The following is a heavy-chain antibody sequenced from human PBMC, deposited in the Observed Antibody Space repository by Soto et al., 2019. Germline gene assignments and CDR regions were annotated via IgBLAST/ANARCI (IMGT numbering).Heavy chain of an antibody. D-gene: IGHD6-13*01. J-gene: IGHJ5*02. Sequence: SETLSLTCSVSGVSISDSGYYWNWIRQHPGKGLEWLGYIYYSGTTRYNPSLRSRLTISIDTSKNHFSLRLTSVTAADTAVYYCARSWQQENWFDPWGQGTLVTVSS. V-gene: IGHV4-31*03. CDR1: GVSISDSGYY. CDR2: IYYSGTT. CDR3: ARSWQQENWFDP.